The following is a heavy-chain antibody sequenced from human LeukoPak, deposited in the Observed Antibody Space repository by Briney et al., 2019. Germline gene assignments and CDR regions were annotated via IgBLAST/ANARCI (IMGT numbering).Heavy chain of an antibody. J-gene: IGHJ4*02. D-gene: IGHD6-19*01. CDR1: GGTFSSYA. Sequence: ASVKVSCKASGGTFSSYAISWVRQVPGQGLEWMGGIIPIFGTANYAQKFQGRVTITADKSTSTAYMELSSLRSEDTAVYYCARGGDLDGSGWSFDYWGQGTLVTVSS. CDR3: ARGGDLDGSGWSFDY. V-gene: IGHV1-69*06. CDR2: IIPIFGTA.